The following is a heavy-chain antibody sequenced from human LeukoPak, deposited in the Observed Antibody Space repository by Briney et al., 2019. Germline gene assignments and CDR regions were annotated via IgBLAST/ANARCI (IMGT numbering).Heavy chain of an antibody. Sequence: SETLSLTCTVSGYSISSGYYWGWIRQPPGKGLEWIGSMYYSGSTYYNASLKSRVTISVDTSKNEFSVKLSSVTAADTAVYYCARYCSSNSCYTGFDYWGQGRLVTVSS. CDR1: GYSISSGYY. J-gene: IGHJ4*02. D-gene: IGHD2-2*02. CDR3: ARYCSSNSCYTGFDY. CDR2: MYYSGST. V-gene: IGHV4-38-2*02.